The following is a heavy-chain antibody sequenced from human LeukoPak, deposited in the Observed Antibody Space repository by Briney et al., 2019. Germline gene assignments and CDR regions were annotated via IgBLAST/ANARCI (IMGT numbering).Heavy chain of an antibody. CDR2: IYHSGSS. CDR1: GGSISSSSYY. J-gene: IGHJ4*02. D-gene: IGHD3-10*01. V-gene: IGHV4-39*01. Sequence: SETLSLTCTVSGGSISSSSYYWGWIRQPPGKGLEWIGSIYHSGSSYYNPSLKSRVTISVDTSKNQFSLKLSSVTAADTAVYYCARHSSYYGNFDYWGQRTLVTVSS. CDR3: ARHSSYYGNFDY.